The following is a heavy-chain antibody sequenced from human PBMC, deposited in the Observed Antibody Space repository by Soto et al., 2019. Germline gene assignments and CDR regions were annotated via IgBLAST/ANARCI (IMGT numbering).Heavy chain of an antibody. J-gene: IGHJ5*02. CDR3: ARADLGSGSYVGWFDP. CDR2: IIPILGIA. CDR1: GGTFSSYT. D-gene: IGHD3-10*01. V-gene: IGHV1-69*02. Sequence: QVQLVQSGAEVKKPGSSVKVSCKASGGTFSSYTISWVRQAPGQGLEWMGRIIPILGIANYAQKFQGRVTSNADKSTSTAYMELSSLRSEDTAVYYCARADLGSGSYVGWFDPWGQGTLVTVSS.